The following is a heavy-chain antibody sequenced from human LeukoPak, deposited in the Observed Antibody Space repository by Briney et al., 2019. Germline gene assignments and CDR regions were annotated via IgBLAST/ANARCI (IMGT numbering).Heavy chain of an antibody. CDR2: INPSGGST. CDR1: GYTFTSYY. V-gene: IGHV1-46*01. J-gene: IGHJ4*02. CDR3: ARELRELALGVVVIMDY. D-gene: IGHD3-22*01. Sequence: ASVKVSCKASGYTFTSYYMHWVRQAPGQGLEWMGIINPSGGSTSYAQKFQGRVTMTRDTSTSTVYMELGSLRSEDTAVYYCARELRELALGVVVIMDYWGQGTLVTVSS.